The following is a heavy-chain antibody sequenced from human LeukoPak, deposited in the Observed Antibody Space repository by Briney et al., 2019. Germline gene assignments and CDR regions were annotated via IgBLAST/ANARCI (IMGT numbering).Heavy chain of an antibody. Sequence: SETLSLTCTVSGGSISSYYWSWIRQPPEKGLEWIGYIYYSGSTNYNPSLKSRVTISVDTSKNQFSLKLSSVTAADTAVYYCARTSGSSTGVAFDIWGQGTMVTVSS. CDR3: ARTSGSSTGVAFDI. CDR2: IYYSGST. D-gene: IGHD1-26*01. V-gene: IGHV4-59*01. CDR1: GGSISSYY. J-gene: IGHJ3*02.